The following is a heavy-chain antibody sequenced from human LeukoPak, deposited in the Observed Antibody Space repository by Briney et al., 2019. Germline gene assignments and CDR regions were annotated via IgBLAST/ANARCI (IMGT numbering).Heavy chain of an antibody. J-gene: IGHJ4*02. Sequence: SETLSLTCTVSGGSISSYYWSWIRQPPGKGLEWIGYIYYSGSTNYNPSLKSRDTISVDTSKNQFSLKLSSVTAADTAVYYCARDRYGSGSYFNYWGQGTLVTVSS. CDR3: ARDRYGSGSYFNY. D-gene: IGHD3-10*01. CDR2: IYYSGST. V-gene: IGHV4-59*01. CDR1: GGSISSYY.